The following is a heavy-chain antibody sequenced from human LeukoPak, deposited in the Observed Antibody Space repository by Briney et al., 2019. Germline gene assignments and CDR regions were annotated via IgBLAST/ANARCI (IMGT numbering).Heavy chain of an antibody. D-gene: IGHD4-17*01. J-gene: IGHJ6*03. CDR1: GFTFSSYA. CDR3: AKAGVTRIEYYYYYMDV. CDR2: ISGSGGST. V-gene: IGHV3-23*01. Sequence: GGSLRLSCAASGFTFSSYAMSWVRQAPGKGLEWVSAISGSGGSTYYADSVKGRFTISRDNSKNTLYLQMNSLRAEDTAVYYCAKAGVTRIEYYYYYMDVWGNGTTVTVSS.